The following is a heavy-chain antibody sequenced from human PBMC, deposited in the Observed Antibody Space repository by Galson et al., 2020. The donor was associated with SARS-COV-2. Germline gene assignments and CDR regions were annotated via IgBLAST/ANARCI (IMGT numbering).Heavy chain of an antibody. V-gene: IGHV4-4*02. Sequence: SETLSLTCTVSGGSISSSHWWSWVRQPPGKGLEWIGEIYHTGKNNYSPSLKSRITISMDKSQNQFSLKLSSVTAADTAVYYCARGPYYDPYGLDVWGQGTTVTVSS. CDR1: GGSISSSHW. CDR2: IYHTGKN. CDR3: ARGPYYDPYGLDV. D-gene: IGHD3-3*01. J-gene: IGHJ6*02.